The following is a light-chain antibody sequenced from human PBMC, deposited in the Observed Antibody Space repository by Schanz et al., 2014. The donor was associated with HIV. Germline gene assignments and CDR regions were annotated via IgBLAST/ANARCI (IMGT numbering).Light chain of an antibody. J-gene: IGLJ2*01. V-gene: IGLV2-11*01. CDR1: SSDVGSYNF. CDR3: QSSDSSLSAVV. Sequence: QSVLTQPRSVSGSPGQSVTISCTGTSSDVGSYNFVSWYQQHPDTAPKLMIYDVNKRPSGVPDRFSGSKSGNTASLTISGLQAEDEADYYCQSSDSSLSAVVFGGGTKLTVL. CDR2: DVN.